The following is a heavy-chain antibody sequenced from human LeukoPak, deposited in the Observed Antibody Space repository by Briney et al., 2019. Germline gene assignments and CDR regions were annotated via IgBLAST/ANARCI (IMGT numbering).Heavy chain of an antibody. D-gene: IGHD3-22*01. J-gene: IGHJ4*02. CDR2: FDPEDGET. CDR3: ATMHDSSGYWYYFDY. V-gene: IGHV1-24*01. CDR1: GYTLTELS. Sequence: ASVKVSCKVSGYTLTELSMHWLRQAPGKGLEWMGGFDPEDGETIYAQKFQGRVTMTEDTSTDTAYMELSSLRSEDTAVYYCATMHDSSGYWYYFDYWGQGTLVTVSS.